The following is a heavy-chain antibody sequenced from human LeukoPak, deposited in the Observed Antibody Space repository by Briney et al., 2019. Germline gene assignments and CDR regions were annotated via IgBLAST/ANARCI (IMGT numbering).Heavy chain of an antibody. CDR3: ASRKYYYDSSGYPSLFDY. CDR1: GGSISSGGYY. CDR2: IYYSGST. Sequence: SQTLSLTCTVSGGSISSGGYYWSWIRQHPGKGLEWIGYIYYSGSTYYNPSLKSRVTMSVDTSKNQFSLKLSSVTAADTAVYYCASRKYYYDSSGYPSLFDYWGQGTLVTVSS. J-gene: IGHJ4*02. V-gene: IGHV4-31*03. D-gene: IGHD3-22*01.